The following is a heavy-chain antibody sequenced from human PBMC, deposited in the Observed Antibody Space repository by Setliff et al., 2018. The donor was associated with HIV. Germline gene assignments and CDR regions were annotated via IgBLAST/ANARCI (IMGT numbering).Heavy chain of an antibody. J-gene: IGHJ6*03. CDR2: IRSTPYGGTT. V-gene: IGHV3-49*04. CDR3: TRDGVIKYYYYYYYMDV. Sequence: PGGSLRLSCTASGFTSGDYSMSWVRQAPGKGLEWVAFIRSTPYGGTTEYAASVKGRFTISRDDSKSIAYLQMNSLKTEDTAVYYCTRDGVIKYYYYYYYMDVWGKGTTVTVSS. D-gene: IGHD3-10*01. CDR1: GFTSGDYS.